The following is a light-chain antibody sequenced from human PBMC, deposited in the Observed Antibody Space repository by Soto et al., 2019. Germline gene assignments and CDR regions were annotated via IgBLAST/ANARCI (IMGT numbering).Light chain of an antibody. CDR1: SSNIGAGYD. J-gene: IGLJ2*01. Sequence: QSALTQPPSVSGAPGQRVTIPCTGGSSNIGAGYDVHWYQQIPGTAPRLLVYGNNNRPSGVPDRFSGSQSGTSASLAIAGLQAEDEADYYCQSSDSSLSGPVFGGGTKLTVL. CDR2: GNN. V-gene: IGLV1-40*01. CDR3: QSSDSSLSGPV.